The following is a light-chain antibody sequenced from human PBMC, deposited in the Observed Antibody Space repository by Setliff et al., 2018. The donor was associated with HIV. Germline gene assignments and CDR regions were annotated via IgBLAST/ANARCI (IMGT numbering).Light chain of an antibody. V-gene: IGLV2-8*01. Sequence: QSALTQPPSASGSPGQSVTISCTGTSSDVGAYNYVSWYQQYPGKAPKLMIYEVSKRPSGVPDRFSGSKSGNTASLTVSGLQVEDESDYYCSSYAGSNKNVFGTGTKVTV. CDR3: SSYAGSNKNV. J-gene: IGLJ1*01. CDR1: SSDVGAYNY. CDR2: EVS.